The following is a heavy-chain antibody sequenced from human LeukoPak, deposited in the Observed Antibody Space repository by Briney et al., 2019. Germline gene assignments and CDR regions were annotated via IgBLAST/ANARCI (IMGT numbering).Heavy chain of an antibody. CDR2: IYHSGST. J-gene: IGHJ4*02. V-gene: IGHV4-38-2*02. Sequence: SETLSLTCTVSGYSISSGYYWGWIRQPPGKGLEWIGSIYHSGSTYYNPSLKSRVTISVDTSKNQFSLKLSSVTAADTAVYYCARDSEKYCSGGSCFQIGYWGQGTLVTVSS. CDR3: ARDSEKYCSGGSCFQIGY. D-gene: IGHD2-15*01. CDR1: GYSISSGYY.